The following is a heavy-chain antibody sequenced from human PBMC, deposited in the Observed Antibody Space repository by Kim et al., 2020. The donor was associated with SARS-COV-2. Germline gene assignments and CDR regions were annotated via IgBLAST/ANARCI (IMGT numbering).Heavy chain of an antibody. J-gene: IGHJ4*02. CDR2: ISYDGSNK. CDR1: GFTFSSYG. CDR3: AKDNHSSRKATGLDY. D-gene: IGHD6-13*01. V-gene: IGHV3-30*18. Sequence: GGSLRLSCAASGFTFSSYGMHWVRQAPGKGLEWVAVISYDGSNKYYADSVKGRFTISRDNSKNTLYLQMNSLRAEDTAVYYCAKDNHSSRKATGLDYWGQGTLVTVSS.